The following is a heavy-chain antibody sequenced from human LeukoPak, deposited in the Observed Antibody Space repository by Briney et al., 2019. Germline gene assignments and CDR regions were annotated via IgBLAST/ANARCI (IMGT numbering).Heavy chain of an antibody. CDR2: IGGSGGDT. D-gene: IGHD3-16*01. CDR3: ARWGQVFMFEDY. CDR1: GFTFSNYV. Sequence: GGSLRLSCAASGFTFSNYVMTWVRQVPGKGLEWVSTIGGSGGDTYYRDSVKGRFTISRDNSKDTLYLQVNSLRAEDTAVYYCARWGQVFMFEDYWGQGTLVTVSS. V-gene: IGHV3-23*01. J-gene: IGHJ4*02.